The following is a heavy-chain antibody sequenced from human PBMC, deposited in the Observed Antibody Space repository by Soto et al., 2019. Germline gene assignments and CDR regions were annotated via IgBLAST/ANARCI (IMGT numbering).Heavy chain of an antibody. CDR2: IIPILGIA. Sequence: QVQLVQSGAEVKKPGSSVKVSCKASGGTFSSYTISWVRQSPGQVLEWMGRIIPILGIANYAQKFQGRVTITADKSASTAYMALSSLRSEDTAVYYCARDPGGRYCSSTSCFGGWFDPWGQGTLVTVSS. J-gene: IGHJ5*02. D-gene: IGHD2-2*01. V-gene: IGHV1-69*08. CDR3: ARDPGGRYCSSTSCFGGWFDP. CDR1: GGTFSSYT.